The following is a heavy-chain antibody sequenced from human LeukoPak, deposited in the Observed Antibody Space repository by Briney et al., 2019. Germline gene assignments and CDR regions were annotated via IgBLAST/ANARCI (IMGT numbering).Heavy chain of an antibody. V-gene: IGHV3-21*01. Sequence: GGSPRLSCAASGFTFSSYSMNWVRQAPGKGLGWVSSISSSSSYIYYADSVKGRFTISRDNAKNSLYLQMNSLRAEDTAVYYCASRVVVVAATVHYWGQGALVTVSS. J-gene: IGHJ4*02. CDR2: ISSSSSYI. CDR3: ASRVVVVAATVHY. D-gene: IGHD2-15*01. CDR1: GFTFSSYS.